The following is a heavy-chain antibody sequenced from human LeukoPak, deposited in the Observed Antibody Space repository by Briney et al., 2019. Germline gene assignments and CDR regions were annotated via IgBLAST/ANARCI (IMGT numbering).Heavy chain of an antibody. CDR2: ISGSGGST. CDR1: GFTFSSYA. J-gene: IGHJ5*02. D-gene: IGHD2-2*01. V-gene: IGHV3-23*01. Sequence: GGSLRLSCAASGFTFSSYAMSWVRQAPGKGLEWVSAISGSGGSTYYADSVKGRFTISRDNSKNTLYLQMNSLRAEGTAVYYCAKDGRYCSSTSCYAGHGWFDPWGQGTLVTVSS. CDR3: AKDGRYCSSTSCYAGHGWFDP.